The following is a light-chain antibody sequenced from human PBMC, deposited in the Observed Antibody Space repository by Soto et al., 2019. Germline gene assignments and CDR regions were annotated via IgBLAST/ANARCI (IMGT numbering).Light chain of an antibody. CDR1: SSNIGAGYD. CDR3: QSYDSRLSGSV. J-gene: IGLJ7*01. CDR2: DNN. V-gene: IGLV1-40*01. Sequence: QAVATQPPSVSGAPGQRVTISCTGSSSNIGAGYDVHWYQQLPGTAPKLLIYDNNNRPSGVPDRFSGSKSGTSASLAITGLQAEDEADYYCQSYDSRLSGSVFGGGTQLTVL.